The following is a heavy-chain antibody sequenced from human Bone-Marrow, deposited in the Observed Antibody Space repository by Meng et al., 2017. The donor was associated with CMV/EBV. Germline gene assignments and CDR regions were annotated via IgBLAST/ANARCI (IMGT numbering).Heavy chain of an antibody. CDR2: INPNSGGT. CDR1: GYTFTGYY. Sequence: ASVKVSCKASGYTFTGYYMHWVRQAPGQGLEWMGWINPNSGGTNYAQKFQGRVTMTRDTSISTAYMELSRLRSDDTAVYYCARERIVGATLDYWGQGTWVTVSS. J-gene: IGHJ4*02. D-gene: IGHD1-26*01. CDR3: ARERIVGATLDY. V-gene: IGHV1-2*02.